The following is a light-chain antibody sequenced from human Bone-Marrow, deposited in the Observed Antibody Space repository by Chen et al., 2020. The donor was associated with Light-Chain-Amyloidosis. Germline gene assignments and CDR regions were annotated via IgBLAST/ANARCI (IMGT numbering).Light chain of an antibody. Sequence: DIVMTQSPDYLAVSLVARANINGKSSQSVLYSSNNKNYLAGYQQKLGQSPKLRIYGSSTRASGDPDRFSGRGFGTDVTLTISSLQAEDVAVYYCQQYYSTPPTFGQGTKVESK. CDR3: QQYYSTPPT. CDR1: QSVLYSSNNKNY. CDR2: GSS. V-gene: IGKV4-1*01. J-gene: IGKJ1*01.